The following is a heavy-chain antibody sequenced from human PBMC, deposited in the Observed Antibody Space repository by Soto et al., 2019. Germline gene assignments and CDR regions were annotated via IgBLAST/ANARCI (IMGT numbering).Heavy chain of an antibody. Sequence: PGESLKISCKGSGYSFTTYWIGWVRQMPGKGLEWMGIIYPPDSDTRYSPSFQGQVTISADKSISTAYLQWSSLKASDTAMYYCASPLRYDVGSGYVFDYWGQGTLVTVSS. CDR2: IYPPDSDT. CDR3: ASPLRYDVGSGYVFDY. J-gene: IGHJ4*02. D-gene: IGHD3-3*01. CDR1: GYSFTTYW. V-gene: IGHV5-51*01.